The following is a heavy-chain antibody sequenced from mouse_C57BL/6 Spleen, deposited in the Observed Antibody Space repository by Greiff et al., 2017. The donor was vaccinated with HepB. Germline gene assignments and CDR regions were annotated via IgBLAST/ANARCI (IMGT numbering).Heavy chain of an antibody. J-gene: IGHJ2*01. CDR3: ARGNYGNFDY. V-gene: IGHV1-52*01. D-gene: IGHD2-1*01. Sequence: QVQLQQPGAELVRPGSSVKLSCKASGYTFTSYWMHWVKQRPIQGLEWIGNIDPSDSETNYNQKFKDKATLTVYKSSSTAYMQLSSLTSEDSAVYYCARGNYGNFDYWGQGTTLTVSS. CDR1: GYTFTSYW. CDR2: IDPSDSET.